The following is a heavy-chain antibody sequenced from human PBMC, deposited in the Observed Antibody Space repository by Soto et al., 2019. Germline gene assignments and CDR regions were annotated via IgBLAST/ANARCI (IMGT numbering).Heavy chain of an antibody. CDR2: IYYSGST. CDR1: GCSINSYS. D-gene: IGHD3-22*01. CDR3: ARDLNYYDSSGEPWFDH. Sequence: PXETLSLACTVSGCSINSYSWSWTRQPPGKGLEWIGYIYYSGSTNYNPSLKSRVTISVDTSKNQFSLKLSSVTAADTAVYYCARDLNYYDSSGEPWFDHWGQGTLVTVSS. J-gene: IGHJ5*02. V-gene: IGHV4-59*01.